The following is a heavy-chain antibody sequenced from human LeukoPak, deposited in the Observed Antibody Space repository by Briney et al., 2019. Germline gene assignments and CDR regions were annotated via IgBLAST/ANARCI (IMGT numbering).Heavy chain of an antibody. CDR3: ARTAAAAAIRRINWLYP. CDR1: GYTFTSYD. CDR2: MNPNSGNA. Sequence: ASVKVSCKASGYTFTSYDINWVRQAPGQGLEWMGWMNPNSGNAGYAQKFQGRVTMTRNTSISTAYMELSSLRSEDTAVYSCARTAAAAAIRRINWLYPWGQGTLVTVSS. V-gene: IGHV1-8*01. D-gene: IGHD6-13*01. J-gene: IGHJ5*02.